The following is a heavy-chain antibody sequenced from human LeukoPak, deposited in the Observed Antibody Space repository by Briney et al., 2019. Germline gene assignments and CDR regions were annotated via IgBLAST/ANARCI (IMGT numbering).Heavy chain of an antibody. D-gene: IGHD6-13*01. Sequence: GGSLRLSCAASGFTFSSYGMSWVRQAPGKGLEWVSAISGSGGSTYYADSVKGRFTISRDNAKNTLYLQMNSLRAEDTAVYYCARVLGYSSSTVGYWGQGTLVTVSS. V-gene: IGHV3-23*01. CDR2: ISGSGGST. CDR1: GFTFSSYG. J-gene: IGHJ4*02. CDR3: ARVLGYSSSTVGY.